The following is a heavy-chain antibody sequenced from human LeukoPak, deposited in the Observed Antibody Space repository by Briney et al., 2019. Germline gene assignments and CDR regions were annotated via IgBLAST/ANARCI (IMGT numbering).Heavy chain of an antibody. Sequence: SETLSLTCTVSGGPISSGSYYWNWIRQPPGKGLEWIGYIYYSGSTNYNPSLKSRVTISVDTSKNQFSLKLSSVTAADTAVYYCARDLGSYWGQGTLVTVSS. CDR3: ARDLGSY. J-gene: IGHJ4*02. CDR2: IYYSGST. CDR1: GGPISSGSYY. D-gene: IGHD1-14*01. V-gene: IGHV4-61*01.